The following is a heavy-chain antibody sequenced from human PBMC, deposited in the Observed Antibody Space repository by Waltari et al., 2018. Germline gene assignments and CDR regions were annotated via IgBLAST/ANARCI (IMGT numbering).Heavy chain of an antibody. CDR3: ARRKGYSSSWVWFDP. CDR2: INHSGST. D-gene: IGHD6-13*01. CDR1: GGSFSGYY. V-gene: IGHV4-34*01. J-gene: IGHJ5*02. Sequence: QVQLQQWGAGLLKPSETLSLTCAVYGGSFSGYYWSWIRQPPGKGLEWIGEINHSGSTNYNPSLKSRVTISVDTSKNQFSLKLSSVTAADTAVYYCARRKGYSSSWVWFDPWGQGTLVTVSS.